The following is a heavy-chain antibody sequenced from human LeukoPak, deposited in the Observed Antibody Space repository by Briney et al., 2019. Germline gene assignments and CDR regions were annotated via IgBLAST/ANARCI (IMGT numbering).Heavy chain of an antibody. D-gene: IGHD1-26*01. Sequence: PGGSLRLSCAASGFTFSSYAMSWVRQAPGKGLEWVSAISGSGGSTYYADSVKGRFTISRDNSKDTLYLQMNSLRAEDTAVYYCAKIPLSGSYLNYFDYWGQGTLVTVSS. CDR3: AKIPLSGSYLNYFDY. J-gene: IGHJ4*02. V-gene: IGHV3-23*01. CDR2: ISGSGGST. CDR1: GFTFSSYA.